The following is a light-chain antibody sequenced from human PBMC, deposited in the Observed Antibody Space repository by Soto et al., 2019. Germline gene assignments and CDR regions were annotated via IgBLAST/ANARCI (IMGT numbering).Light chain of an antibody. CDR3: SSYTSSSTGV. Sequence: QSALTQPASVSGSPGQSFTISCTGTSSDVGGYNYVSWYQQHPGKAPKLMIYEVSNRPSGVSNRFSGSKSGNTASLTISGLQAEDEADYYCSSYTSSSTGVFGTGTKVTVL. CDR1: SSDVGGYNY. J-gene: IGLJ1*01. V-gene: IGLV2-14*01. CDR2: EVS.